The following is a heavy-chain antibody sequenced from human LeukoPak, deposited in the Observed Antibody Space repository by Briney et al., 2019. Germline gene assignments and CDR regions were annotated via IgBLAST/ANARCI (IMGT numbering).Heavy chain of an antibody. Sequence: ASVKVSCKASGYTFTSYYMHWVRQAPGQGLEWMGGIIPIFGTVNYAQKFQGRVTITADESTSTAYMELSSLRSEDTAVYYCASAFRPYSGSHLDAFDIWGQGTMVTVSS. V-gene: IGHV1-69*13. J-gene: IGHJ3*02. CDR1: GYTFTSYY. CDR3: ASAFRPYSGSHLDAFDI. CDR2: IIPIFGTV. D-gene: IGHD1-26*01.